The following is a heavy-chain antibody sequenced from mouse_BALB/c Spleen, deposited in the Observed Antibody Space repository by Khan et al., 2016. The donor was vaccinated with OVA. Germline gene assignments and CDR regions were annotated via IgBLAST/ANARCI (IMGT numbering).Heavy chain of an antibody. Sequence: KDGAELARPGASVKMSCKASGYTFTSYTIHWIKLRPGQGLEWIGYINPSNGYTNYNQKFKDKATLTADKSSTTAYMQLSSLTSDDSAVYNCVRDGAYHRNDGWFAYWGQGTLVTVSA. V-gene: IGHV1-4*01. CDR1: GYTFTSYT. CDR3: VRDGAYHRNDGWFAY. D-gene: IGHD2-14*01. J-gene: IGHJ3*01. CDR2: INPSNGYT.